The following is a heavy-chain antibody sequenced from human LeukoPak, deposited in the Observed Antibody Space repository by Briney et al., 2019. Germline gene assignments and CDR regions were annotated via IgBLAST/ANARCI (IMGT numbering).Heavy chain of an antibody. CDR3: AKDLGTYYDFWSGYDAFDI. CDR2: ISGSGGST. CDR1: GFTFSSYA. V-gene: IGHV3-23*01. Sequence: GSLRLSCAASGFTFSSYAMSWVRQAPGKGLEWVSAISGSGGSTCYADSVKGRFTISRDNSKNTLYLQMNSLRAEDTAVYYCAKDLGTYYDFWSGYDAFDIWGQGTMVTVSS. J-gene: IGHJ3*02. D-gene: IGHD3-3*01.